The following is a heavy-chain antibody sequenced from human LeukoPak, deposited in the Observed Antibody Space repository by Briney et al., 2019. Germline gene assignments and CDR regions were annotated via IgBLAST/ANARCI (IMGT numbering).Heavy chain of an antibody. V-gene: IGHV3-7*03. Sequence: GGSLRLSCAASGFTFSSYWMSWVRQAPGKGLEWVANIKQDGSEKYYVDSVKGRFTISRDNSKNTVYLQMNSLRAEDTAIYYCAKEDYDSSGYFPLWGQGTLVTVSS. J-gene: IGHJ4*02. CDR1: GFTFSSYW. CDR3: AKEDYDSSGYFPL. CDR2: IKQDGSEK. D-gene: IGHD3-22*01.